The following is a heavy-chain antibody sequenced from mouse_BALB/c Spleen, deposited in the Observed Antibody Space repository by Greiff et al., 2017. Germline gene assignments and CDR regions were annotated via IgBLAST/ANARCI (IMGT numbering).Heavy chain of an antibody. V-gene: IGHV14-3*02. CDR3: AQNPAMDY. CDR1: GFNIKDTY. CDR2: IDPANGNT. Sequence: EVQVVESGAELVKPGASVKLSCTASGFNIKDTYMHWVKQRPEQGLEWIGRIDPANGNTKYDPKFQGKATITADTSSNTAYLQLSSLTSEDTAVYYCAQNPAMDYWGQGTSVTVSS. J-gene: IGHJ4*01.